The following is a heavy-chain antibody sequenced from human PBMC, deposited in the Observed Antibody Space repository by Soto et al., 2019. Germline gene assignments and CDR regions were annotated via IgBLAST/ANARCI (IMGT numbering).Heavy chain of an antibody. CDR2: IGSSGSII. CDR3: SREDIVDALDI. V-gene: IGHV3-48*03. J-gene: IGHJ3*02. CDR1: GVTLNSYD. D-gene: IGHD5-12*01. Sequence: PAWSPSLSFAGSGVTLNSYDINWVRQAPGTGLEWVSYIGSSGSIIYYADSVKGRFTISRDNAKKSLYLQMNSLRVDDTAVYYCSREDIVDALDIWGQGITVTVSS.